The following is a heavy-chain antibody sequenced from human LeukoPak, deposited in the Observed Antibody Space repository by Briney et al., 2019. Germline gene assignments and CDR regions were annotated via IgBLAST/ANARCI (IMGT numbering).Heavy chain of an antibody. V-gene: IGHV4-38-2*02. CDR3: ATPLDYYGPGGYFDY. D-gene: IGHD3-10*01. CDR2: IYHTGST. Sequence: SETLSLTCTVSGYSISSGYFWGWIRQPPGKGLEWIGNIYHTGSTYYNPSLKGRVTISVDTSKNQFSLKLSSVTAADTAVYYCATPLDYYGPGGYFDYWGQGTLVTVSS. J-gene: IGHJ4*02. CDR1: GYSISSGYF.